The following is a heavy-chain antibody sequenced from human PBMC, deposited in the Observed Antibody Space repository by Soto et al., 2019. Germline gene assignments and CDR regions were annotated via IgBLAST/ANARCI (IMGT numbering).Heavy chain of an antibody. Sequence: EVQLVESGGGLVQPGGSLRLSCAASGFTFSSYSMNWVRQAPGKGLEWVSYISSSSSTIYYADSVKGRFTISRDNAKNSLYLQMNRLSDVDTAVYYCARDPYYDFSSGSPDPTYSFDYWGQGTLVTVSS. V-gene: IGHV3-48*02. CDR1: GFTFSSYS. D-gene: IGHD3-3*01. CDR2: ISSSSSTI. J-gene: IGHJ4*02. CDR3: ARDPYYDFSSGSPDPTYSFDY.